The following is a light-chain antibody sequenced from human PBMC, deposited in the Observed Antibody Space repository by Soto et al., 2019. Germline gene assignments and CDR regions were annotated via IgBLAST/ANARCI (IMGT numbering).Light chain of an antibody. J-gene: IGLJ2*01. CDR3: QSYDSSLRDVV. Sequence: QSALTQPASVSGSPGQSITISCTGTSSDVGGYNYVSWYQQHPGKAPKLMIYEVSNRPSGVSNRFSGSKSGNTASLTISGLQAEDEADYYCQSYDSSLRDVVFGGGTKLTVL. CDR1: SSDVGGYNY. CDR2: EVS. V-gene: IGLV2-14*01.